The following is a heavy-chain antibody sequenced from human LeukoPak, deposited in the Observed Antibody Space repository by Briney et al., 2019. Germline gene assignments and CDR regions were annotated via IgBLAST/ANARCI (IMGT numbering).Heavy chain of an antibody. Sequence: GGSLRLSCAASGFSFSSYNLNWVRQAPGKGLEWVSSLSTSSSYIYYADSVKGRFTVSRDNARNSLELQMNSLRAEDTAVYYCARVLSGYDSWGQGALVTVSS. V-gene: IGHV3-21*01. D-gene: IGHD5-12*01. CDR3: ARVLSGYDS. CDR2: LSTSSSYI. CDR1: GFSFSSYN. J-gene: IGHJ5*02.